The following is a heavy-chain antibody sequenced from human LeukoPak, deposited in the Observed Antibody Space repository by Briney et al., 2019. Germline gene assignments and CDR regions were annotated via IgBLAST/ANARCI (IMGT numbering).Heavy chain of an antibody. J-gene: IGHJ5*02. CDR3: AKLGDLFDP. CDR2: IKQDGSEK. CDR1: GFTFSTYW. Sequence: PGGSLRLSCAASGFTFSTYWMNWVRQAPGKGLEWVANIKQDGSEKYYVESVKGRFTISKDNAKQSLYLQMNGLRVDDTAVYYCAKLGDLFDPWGQGTLVTVSS. V-gene: IGHV3-7*01. D-gene: IGHD2-21*01.